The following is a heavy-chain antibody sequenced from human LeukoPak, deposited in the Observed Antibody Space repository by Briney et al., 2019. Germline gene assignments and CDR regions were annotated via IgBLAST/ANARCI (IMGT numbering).Heavy chain of an antibody. CDR2: IYPGDSDT. V-gene: IGHV5-51*01. J-gene: IGHJ5*02. Sequence: GESLKISCKGSGYSFTSYWIGWVRQLPGKGLGWMGIIYPGDSDTRYSPSFQGQVTISADKSISTAYLQWSSLEASDTAMYYCARGSRGYDFWSGYPNWFDPWGQGTLVTVSS. D-gene: IGHD3-3*01. CDR1: GYSFTSYW. CDR3: ARGSRGYDFWSGYPNWFDP.